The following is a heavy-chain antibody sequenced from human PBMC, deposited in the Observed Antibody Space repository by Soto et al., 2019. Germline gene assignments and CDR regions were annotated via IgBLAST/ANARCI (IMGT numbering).Heavy chain of an antibody. D-gene: IGHD1-20*01. Sequence: GGSLRLSCAASGFTFSSYNMNWVRQDPGKGLEWVSFIRCDGSNIYYADSVKGRFTISRDNSKNTLYLQMNSLRAEDTAVYYSARDPTYNWNDDVYFDYWGQGTLVTVSS. CDR3: ARDPTYNWNDDVYFDY. CDR2: IRCDGSNI. V-gene: IGHV3-30-3*01. J-gene: IGHJ4*02. CDR1: GFTFSSYN.